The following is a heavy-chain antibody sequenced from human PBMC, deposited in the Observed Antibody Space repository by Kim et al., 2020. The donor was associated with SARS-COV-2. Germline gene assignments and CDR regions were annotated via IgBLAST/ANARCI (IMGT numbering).Heavy chain of an antibody. D-gene: IGHD3-10*01. Sequence: TLSLTCAVSGGSISSGGYSWSWIRQPPGKGLEWIGYIYYSGSTYYHPSLKSRVTISVDRSKNQFSLKLSSVTAADTAVYYCARGYGSGRPYGMDVWGQGTTVTVSS. J-gene: IGHJ6*02. CDR2: IYYSGST. V-gene: IGHV4-30-2*01. CDR3: ARGYGSGRPYGMDV. CDR1: GGSISSGGYS.